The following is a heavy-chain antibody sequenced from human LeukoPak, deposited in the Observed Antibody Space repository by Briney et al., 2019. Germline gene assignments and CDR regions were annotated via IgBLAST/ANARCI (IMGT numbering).Heavy chain of an antibody. J-gene: IGHJ6*03. D-gene: IGHD3-3*01. CDR1: GGSISSYY. V-gene: IGHV4-4*09. Sequence: SETLSLTCTVSGGSISSYYWSWIRQPPGKGLEWIGYIYTSGSTNYNPSLKSRVTISVDTSKNQFSPKLSSVTAADTAVYYCARQAADYDFWSGLRDLYYYYYMDVWGKGTTVTVSS. CDR2: IYTSGST. CDR3: ARQAADYDFWSGLRDLYYYYYMDV.